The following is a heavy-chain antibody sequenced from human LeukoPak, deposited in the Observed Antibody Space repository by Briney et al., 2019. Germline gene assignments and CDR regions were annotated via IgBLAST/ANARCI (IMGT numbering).Heavy chain of an antibody. CDR1: GGSFSGYY. J-gene: IGHJ4*02. D-gene: IGHD3-9*01. Sequence: SETLSLTCAVYGGSFSGYYWSWIRQPPAKGLEWIGEINHSGSTNYNPSLKSRVTISVDTSKNQFSLKLSSVTAADTAVYYCARGQGGPILTGYYTYYFDYWGQGTLVTVSS. V-gene: IGHV4-34*01. CDR2: INHSGST. CDR3: ARGQGGPILTGYYTYYFDY.